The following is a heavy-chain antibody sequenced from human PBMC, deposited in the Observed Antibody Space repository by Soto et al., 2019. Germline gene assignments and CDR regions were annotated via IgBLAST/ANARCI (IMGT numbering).Heavy chain of an antibody. D-gene: IGHD3-10*02. CDR1: GFTFDDYA. J-gene: IGHJ3*02. Sequence: GGSLTLSCAASGFTFDDYAMHWVRQAPGKGLEWVSGISWNSGSIGYADSVKGRFTISRDNAKNSLYLQMNSLRAEDTALYYCAKATLFGQDAFDIWGQGTMVTVSS. CDR3: AKATLFGQDAFDI. V-gene: IGHV3-9*01. CDR2: ISWNSGSI.